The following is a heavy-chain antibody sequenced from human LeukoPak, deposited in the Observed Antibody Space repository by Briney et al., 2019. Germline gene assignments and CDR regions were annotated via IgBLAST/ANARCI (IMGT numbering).Heavy chain of an antibody. CDR2: INYSGST. Sequence: SETLSLTVTVSGGSSSTYYWGWMRQPPGKGLKWIVYINYSGSTNSKPSLKSRVTISVDTSKNQFSLRLSSVTAADTAVYYCAASKKYGSGSYYVYYMDVWGKGTPVTISS. D-gene: IGHD3-10*01. CDR3: AASKKYGSGSYYVYYMDV. J-gene: IGHJ6*03. V-gene: IGHV4-59*01. CDR1: GGSSSTYY.